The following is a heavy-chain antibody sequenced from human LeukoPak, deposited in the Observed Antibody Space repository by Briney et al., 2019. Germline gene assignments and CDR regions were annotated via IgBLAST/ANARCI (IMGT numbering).Heavy chain of an antibody. CDR3: ARAKIVVVPAAFDC. D-gene: IGHD2-2*01. V-gene: IGHV1-18*01. CDR2: ISAYNGNT. CDR1: GYTFTSYG. Sequence: ASVKVSCKASGYTFTSYGISWVRQAPGQGLEWMGWISAYNGNTNYAQKLQGRVTMTTDTSTSTAYMELRSLRSDDTAVYYCARAKIVVVPAAFDCWGQGTLVTVSS. J-gene: IGHJ4*02.